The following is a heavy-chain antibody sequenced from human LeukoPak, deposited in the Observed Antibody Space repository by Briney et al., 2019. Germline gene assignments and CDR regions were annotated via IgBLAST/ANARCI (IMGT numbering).Heavy chain of an antibody. CDR1: GFTFSSYA. J-gene: IGHJ4*02. CDR3: ARVSGGSHSGSYSIDY. D-gene: IGHD1-26*01. CDR2: ISYDTSNK. Sequence: TGGSLRLSCVGSGFTFSSYAMHWVRQAPGKGLEWVAVISYDTSNKYYADSVKGRFTISRDNSKNTLYLQMNSLRAEDTAVYYCARVSGGSHSGSYSIDYWGQGTLVTVSS. V-gene: IGHV3-30-3*01.